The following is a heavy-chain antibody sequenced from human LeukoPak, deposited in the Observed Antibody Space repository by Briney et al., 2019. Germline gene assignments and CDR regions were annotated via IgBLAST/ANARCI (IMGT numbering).Heavy chain of an antibody. V-gene: IGHV3-23*01. D-gene: IGHD2-8*01. Sequence: PGGSLRLSCAASGFAFSSYAMSWVRQTSGKGLEWVSAISGGGGSTYYADSVKGRFTISRDNSKNTLYLQMNSLRAEDTAVYYCAKDKRGGPYGVDYWGQGTLVTVSS. CDR1: GFAFSSYA. CDR2: ISGGGGST. J-gene: IGHJ4*02. CDR3: AKDKRGGPYGVDY.